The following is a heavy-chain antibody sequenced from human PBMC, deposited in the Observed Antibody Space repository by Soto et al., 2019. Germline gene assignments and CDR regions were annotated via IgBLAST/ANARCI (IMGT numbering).Heavy chain of an antibody. CDR1: GGTFSSYA. D-gene: IGHD3-22*01. CDR3: ARYDYDSSGYSRIFDE. V-gene: IGHV1-69*06. CDR2: IIPIFGTA. Sequence: SVKVSCKASGGTFSSYAISWVRQAPGQGLEWMGGIIPIFGTANYAQKFQGRVTITADKSTSTAYMELSSLRSEDTAVYYCARYDYDSSGYSRIFDEWGQGTLVTVYS. J-gene: IGHJ4*02.